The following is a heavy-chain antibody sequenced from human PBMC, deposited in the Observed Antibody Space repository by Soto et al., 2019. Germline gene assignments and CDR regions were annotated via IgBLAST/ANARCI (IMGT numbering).Heavy chain of an antibody. CDR1: GFTFSSYG. J-gene: IGHJ4*02. D-gene: IGHD2-2*01. V-gene: IGHV3-30*18. Sequence: QVQLVESGGGVVQPGRSLRLSCAASGFTFSSYGMHWVRQAPGKGLEWVAVISYDGSNKYYADSVKGRFTISRDNSKNALYLQMNSLRAEDTAVYYCAKDIGEDIVVVPAAPQVALDYWGQGTLVTVSS. CDR2: ISYDGSNK. CDR3: AKDIGEDIVVVPAAPQVALDY.